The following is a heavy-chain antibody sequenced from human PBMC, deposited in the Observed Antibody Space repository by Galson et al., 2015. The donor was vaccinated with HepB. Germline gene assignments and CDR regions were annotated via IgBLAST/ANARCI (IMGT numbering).Heavy chain of an antibody. Sequence: SLRLSCAASGFTFGDYAMSWFRQAPGKGLEWVGFIRSKAYGGTTEYAASVKGRFTISRDDSKSIAYLQMNSLKTEDTAVYYCTRNCSGGSCYTYYYYMDVWGKGTTVTVSS. CDR1: GFTFGDYA. CDR2: IRSKAYGGTT. D-gene: IGHD2-15*01. V-gene: IGHV3-49*03. CDR3: TRNCSGGSCYTYYYYMDV. J-gene: IGHJ6*03.